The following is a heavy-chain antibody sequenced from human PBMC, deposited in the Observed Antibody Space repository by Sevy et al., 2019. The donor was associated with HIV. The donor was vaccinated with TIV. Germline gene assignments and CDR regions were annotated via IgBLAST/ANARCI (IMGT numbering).Heavy chain of an antibody. CDR3: ARVRYSYGYREFDY. V-gene: IGHV1-69*13. D-gene: IGHD5-18*01. CDR1: GGTFSSYA. J-gene: IGHJ4*02. CDR2: LIPIFGTA. Sequence: ASVKVSCKASGGTFSSYAISWVRQAPGQGLEWMGGLIPIFGTANYAQKFQGRVTITADESTSTAYMELSSLRSEDTAVYYCARVRYSYGYREFDYWGQGTLVTVSS.